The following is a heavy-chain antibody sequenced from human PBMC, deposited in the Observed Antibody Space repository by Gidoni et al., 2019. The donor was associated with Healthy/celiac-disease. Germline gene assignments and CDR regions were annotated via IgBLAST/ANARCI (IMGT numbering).Heavy chain of an antibody. Sequence: QVQLVESGGGVVQPGRSLRLSCAASGFTFRSSAMHWVRQAPGKGLEWVAVISYDGSNKYYADSVKGRFTISRDNSKNTLYLQMNSLRAEDTAVYYCARGGMVLWVGELPPAGGFDYWGQGTLVTVSS. V-gene: IGHV3-30-3*01. CDR1: GFTFRSSA. J-gene: IGHJ4*02. D-gene: IGHD3-10*01. CDR2: ISYDGSNK. CDR3: ARGGMVLWVGELPPAGGFDY.